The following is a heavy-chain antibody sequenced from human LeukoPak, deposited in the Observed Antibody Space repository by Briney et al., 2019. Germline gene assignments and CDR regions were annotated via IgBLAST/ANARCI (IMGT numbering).Heavy chain of an antibody. CDR1: GYTFTSYG. D-gene: IGHD5-18*01. CDR2: ISAYNGNT. CDR3: ARDGPHLYSYGLYYFDY. Sequence: GASVTVSCKASGYTFTSYGISWVRQAPGQGLEWMGWISAYNGNTNYAQKLQGRVTMTTDTSTSTAYMELRSLRSDDTAVYYCARDGPHLYSYGLYYFDYWGQGTLVTVTS. J-gene: IGHJ4*02. V-gene: IGHV1-18*01.